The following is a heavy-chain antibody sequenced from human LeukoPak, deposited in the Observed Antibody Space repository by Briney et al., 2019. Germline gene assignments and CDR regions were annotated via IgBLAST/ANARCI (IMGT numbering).Heavy chain of an antibody. CDR3: ASSGTYSGEIDY. CDR2: INHSGST. J-gene: IGHJ4*02. V-gene: IGHV4-34*01. D-gene: IGHD3-10*01. CDR1: GGSFSGYY. Sequence: PSETLSLTCAVYGGSFSGYYWSWIRQPPGKGLEWIGEINHSGSTNYNPSLKSRVTISVDTSKNQFSLKVSSVTAADTAVYYCASSGTYSGEIDYWGQGTLVTVSS.